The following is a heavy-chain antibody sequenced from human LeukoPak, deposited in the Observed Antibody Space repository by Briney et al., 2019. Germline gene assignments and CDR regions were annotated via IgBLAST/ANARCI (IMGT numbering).Heavy chain of an antibody. V-gene: IGHV1-18*01. D-gene: IGHD3-9*01. J-gene: IGHJ4*02. Sequence: ASVKVSCKASGYTFTSYGISWVRQAPGQGLEWMGWISAYNGNTNYAQKLQGRVTMTTDTSTSTAYMELSSLRSEDTAVYYCARAHRYRGWDDILTGYSPQQYYFDYWGQGTLVTVSS. CDR2: ISAYNGNT. CDR1: GYTFTSYG. CDR3: ARAHRYRGWDDILTGYSPQQYYFDY.